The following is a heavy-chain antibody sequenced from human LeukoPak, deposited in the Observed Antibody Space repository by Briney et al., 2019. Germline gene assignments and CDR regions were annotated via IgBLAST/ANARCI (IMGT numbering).Heavy chain of an antibody. CDR3: ARGPVLEDYYYYYMDV. J-gene: IGHJ6*03. CDR2: MNPNSGNT. D-gene: IGHD3-3*01. CDR1: GYTFTSYD. Sequence: ASVKVSCKASGYTFTSYDINWVRQATGQGLEWMGWMNPNSGNTGYAQKFQGRVTMTRNTSISTAYMELSSLRSEDTAVYYRARGPVLEDYYYYYMDVWGKGTTVTVSS. V-gene: IGHV1-8*01.